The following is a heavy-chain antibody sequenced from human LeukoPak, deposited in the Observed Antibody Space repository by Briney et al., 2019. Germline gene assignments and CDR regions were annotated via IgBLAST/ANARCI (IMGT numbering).Heavy chain of an antibody. CDR1: GFTFSSYA. J-gene: IGHJ4*02. Sequence: GRSLRLSCAASGFTFSSYAMHWVRQAPGKGLEWVAVISYDGSNKYYADSVKGRFTTSRDNSKNTLYLQMNSLRAEDTAVYYCARAPSSYSSGWYRVDYFDYWGQGTLVTVSS. D-gene: IGHD6-19*01. CDR2: ISYDGSNK. CDR3: ARAPSSYSSGWYRVDYFDY. V-gene: IGHV3-30-3*01.